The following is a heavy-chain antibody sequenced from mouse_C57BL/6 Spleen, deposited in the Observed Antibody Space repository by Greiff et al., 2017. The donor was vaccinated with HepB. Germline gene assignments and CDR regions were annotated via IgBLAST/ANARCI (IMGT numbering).Heavy chain of an antibody. D-gene: IGHD1-1*01. CDR3: ARGYYGSSYVIYAMDY. CDR2: INPNNGGT. Sequence: VQLQQSGPELVKPGASVKIPCKASGYTFTDYNMDWVKQSHGKSLEWIGDINPNNGGTIYNQKFKGKATLTVDKSSSTAYMELRSLTSEDTAVYYCARGYYGSSYVIYAMDYWGQGTSVTVSS. V-gene: IGHV1-18*01. J-gene: IGHJ4*01. CDR1: GYTFTDYN.